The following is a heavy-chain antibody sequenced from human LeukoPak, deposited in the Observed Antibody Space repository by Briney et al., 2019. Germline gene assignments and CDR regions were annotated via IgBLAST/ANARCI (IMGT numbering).Heavy chain of an antibody. CDR3: ARQYASSGYYLTDWFDP. CDR1: GGSISSGDYY. CDR2: IYYSGST. V-gene: IGHV4-30-4*01. Sequence: SETLSLTCTVSGGSISSGDYYWSWIRQPPGKGLEWIGYIYYSGSTYYNPSLKSRVTISVDTSKNQFSLKLSSVTAADTAVYYCARQYASSGYYLTDWFDPWGQGTLVTVSS. J-gene: IGHJ5*02. D-gene: IGHD3-22*01.